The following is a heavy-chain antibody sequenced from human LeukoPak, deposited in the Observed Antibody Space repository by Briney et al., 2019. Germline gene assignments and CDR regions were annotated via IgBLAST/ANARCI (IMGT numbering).Heavy chain of an antibody. V-gene: IGHV3-53*01. Sequence: GGSLRLSCAASGFTVITNDMTWVRQAPGKGLEWFSVLYSDGNTKYADSVQGRFTVSRDNSKNTLYLEMNSLSPDDTAVYYCARGVEPLAANTLAYWGQGTLVTVSS. CDR1: GFTVITND. CDR3: ARGVEPLAANTLAY. J-gene: IGHJ4*02. CDR2: LYSDGNT. D-gene: IGHD1-14*01.